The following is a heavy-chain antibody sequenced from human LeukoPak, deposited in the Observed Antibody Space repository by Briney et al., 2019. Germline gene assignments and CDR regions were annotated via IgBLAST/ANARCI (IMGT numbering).Heavy chain of an antibody. CDR2: INPNSGGT. CDR3: ARDIPAVNVYSNWFDP. J-gene: IGHJ5*02. CDR1: GYTFTGNY. D-gene: IGHD2-15*01. V-gene: IGHV1-2*02. Sequence: ASVKVSCKASGYTFTGNYMHWVRQAPGQGLEWMGWINPNSGGTNYAQKFQGRVTMTRDTSISTAYMELSRLRSDDTAVYYCARDIPAVNVYSNWFDPWGQGTLVTVSS.